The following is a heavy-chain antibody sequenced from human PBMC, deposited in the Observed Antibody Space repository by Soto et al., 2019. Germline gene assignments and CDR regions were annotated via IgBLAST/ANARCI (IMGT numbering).Heavy chain of an antibody. CDR3: ATDHRLRYYFDY. J-gene: IGHJ4*02. CDR2: FDPEDGET. D-gene: IGHD4-17*01. CDR1: GYTLTELS. Sequence: GASVKVSCKVSGYTLTELSMHWVLQAPGKGLEWMGGFDPEDGETIYAQKFQGRVTMTEDTSTDTAYMELSSLRSEDTAVYYCATDHRLRYYFDYWGQGTLVTVSS. V-gene: IGHV1-24*01.